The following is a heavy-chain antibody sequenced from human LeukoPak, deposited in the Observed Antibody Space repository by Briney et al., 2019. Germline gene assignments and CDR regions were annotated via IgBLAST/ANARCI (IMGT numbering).Heavy chain of an antibody. CDR1: GYTFTSYA. CDR3: ARATMPGVVTVAFDI. D-gene: IGHD2-21*02. J-gene: IGHJ3*02. Sequence: GASVKVSCKASGYTFTSYAMHWVRQAPGQRLEWMGWINAGNGNTKYSQKFQGRVTITRDTSASTAYMELSSLRSEDTAVYYCARATMPGVVTVAFDIWGQGTMVTVSS. V-gene: IGHV1-3*01. CDR2: INAGNGNT.